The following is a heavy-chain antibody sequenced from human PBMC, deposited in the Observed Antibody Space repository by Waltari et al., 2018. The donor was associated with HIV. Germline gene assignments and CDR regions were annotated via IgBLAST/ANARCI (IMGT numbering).Heavy chain of an antibody. V-gene: IGHV4-4*02. CDR1: GGSVRSSFW. J-gene: IGHJ4*02. Sequence: VQLQESGPGLVKPSGTLSLTCAVSGGSVRSSFWWNWVRQPPGKGLEWIGKIYHSGTTHYNPSLKRRVTISVDKSNNNFSLNLTSVTAADTAIYYCAREEITGLDSWGQGTLVTVSS. CDR3: AREEITGLDS. D-gene: IGHD2-8*02. CDR2: IYHSGTT.